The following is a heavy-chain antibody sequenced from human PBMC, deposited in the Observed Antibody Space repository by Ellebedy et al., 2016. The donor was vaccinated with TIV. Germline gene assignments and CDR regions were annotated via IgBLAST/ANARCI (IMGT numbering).Heavy chain of an antibody. V-gene: IGHV3-30*04. J-gene: IGHJ4*02. CDR1: GFPFDSYV. Sequence: GESLKISCAASGFPFDSYVMNWVRQAPGKGLEWVALISYDGSNKYFADSVQGRFTISRDNSQNTLYLLMHSLRGDDTAIYYCARALNHVDTVSTAPLDCWGQGTLVTVSS. D-gene: IGHD5/OR15-5a*01. CDR2: ISYDGSNK. CDR3: ARALNHVDTVSTAPLDC.